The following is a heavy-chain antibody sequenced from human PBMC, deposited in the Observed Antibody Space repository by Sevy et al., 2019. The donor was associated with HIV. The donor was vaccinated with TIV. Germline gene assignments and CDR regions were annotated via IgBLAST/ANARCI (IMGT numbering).Heavy chain of an antibody. CDR3: VRDKLGYTYGYASV. V-gene: IGHV3-74*01. Sequence: GGSLRLSCATSGFTFSNYWMHWVRLLPGKGLEWVALITRDGSSTSYADSVKGRFTISRDNAKNTLHLQMMSLRAEDSALYYCVRDKLGYTYGYASVRGQGSLVTVSS. CDR2: ITRDGSST. D-gene: IGHD5-18*01. J-gene: IGHJ4*02. CDR1: GFTFSNYW.